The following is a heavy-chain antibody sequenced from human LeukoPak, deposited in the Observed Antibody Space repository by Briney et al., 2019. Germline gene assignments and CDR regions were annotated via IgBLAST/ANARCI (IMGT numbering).Heavy chain of an antibody. Sequence: GGSLRLSCAASGFTFSSYSMNWVRQAPGKGLKWVSSISSSSSYIYYADSVKGRFTISRDNAKNSLYLQMNSLRAEDTAVYYCASTMVRGVFTVDYWGQGTLVTVSS. D-gene: IGHD3-10*01. CDR2: ISSSSSYI. V-gene: IGHV3-21*01. CDR1: GFTFSSYS. CDR3: ASTMVRGVFTVDY. J-gene: IGHJ4*02.